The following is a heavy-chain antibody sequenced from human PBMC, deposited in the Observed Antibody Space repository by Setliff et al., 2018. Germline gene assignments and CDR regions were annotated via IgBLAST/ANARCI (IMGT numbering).Heavy chain of an antibody. D-gene: IGHD2-2*01. CDR1: GFSIGDYG. Sequence: PGGSLRLSCVVSGFSIGDYGMHWVRQAPGKGLEWLAFISFAGSIELYADSVKGRFTVSRDNAKNTLYLQMNSLRAEDTAVYYCARAHSSTLSVHDYWGQGTLVTVS. J-gene: IGHJ4*02. CDR3: ARAHSSTLSVHDY. V-gene: IGHV3-30-3*01. CDR2: ISFAGSIE.